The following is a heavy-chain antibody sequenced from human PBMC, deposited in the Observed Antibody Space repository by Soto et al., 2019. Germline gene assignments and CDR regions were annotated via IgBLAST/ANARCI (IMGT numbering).Heavy chain of an antibody. CDR2: ITINGEST. Sequence: EVQLLESGGTLVQTGGSLRLSCVASGFTFSTYAMNWVRQAPGKGLEWVSGITINGESTYYADSVKGRFTISRDNSKNTLYLQMNNLGVEDTALYYCTKPPGTSDIWGQGTMVTVSS. D-gene: IGHD1-26*01. V-gene: IGHV3-23*01. CDR3: TKPPGTSDI. CDR1: GFTFSTYA. J-gene: IGHJ3*02.